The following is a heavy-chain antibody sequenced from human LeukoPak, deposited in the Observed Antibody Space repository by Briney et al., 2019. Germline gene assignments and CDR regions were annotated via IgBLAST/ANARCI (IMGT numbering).Heavy chain of an antibody. CDR2: ISSSGSTI. Sequence: GGSLRLSCAASGFTFSSYEMNWVRQAPGKGLEWVSYISSSGSTIYYADSVKGRFTISRDNAKNSLYLQMNSLRAEDTAVYYCARVVRHPGIAVAGTDYWGQGTLVTVSS. J-gene: IGHJ4*02. V-gene: IGHV3-48*03. D-gene: IGHD6-19*01. CDR1: GFTFSSYE. CDR3: ARVVRHPGIAVAGTDY.